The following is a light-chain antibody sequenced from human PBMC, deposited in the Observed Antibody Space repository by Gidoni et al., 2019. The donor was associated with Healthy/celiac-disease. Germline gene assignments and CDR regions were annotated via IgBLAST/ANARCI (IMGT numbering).Light chain of an antibody. J-gene: IGKJ1*01. CDR2: AAS. CDR3: QQSDSTPLT. V-gene: IGKV1-39*01. CDR1: QIISSY. Sequence: DIQMTPSPSSLSASVGDRVTITCRASQIISSYLNWYQQKPGKAPKLLIYAASILQSGVPSRFSGSGSGTDFTLTISSLQPEDFATYYCQQSDSTPLTFGQGTKVEIK.